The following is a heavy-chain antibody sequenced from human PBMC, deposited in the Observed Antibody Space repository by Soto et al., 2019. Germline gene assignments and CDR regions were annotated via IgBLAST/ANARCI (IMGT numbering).Heavy chain of an antibody. V-gene: IGHV3-33*01. CDR3: VRGRDYGDAVDY. CDR2: IWYDGSNK. Sequence: PGGSLRLSCAASGFTFNNHGMHWVRQAPGKGLEWVAVIWYDGSNKYYADSVKGRFTISRDNSKDTVSLQMNSLKAEDTAVYYCVRGRDYGDAVDYWGQGTLVTVSS. D-gene: IGHD4-17*01. CDR1: GFTFNNHG. J-gene: IGHJ4*02.